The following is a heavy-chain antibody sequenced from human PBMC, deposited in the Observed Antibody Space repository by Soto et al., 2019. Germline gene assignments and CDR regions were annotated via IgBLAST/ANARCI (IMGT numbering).Heavy chain of an antibody. D-gene: IGHD6-19*01. CDR2: IGSAGDT. V-gene: IGHV3-13*01. J-gene: IGHJ4*02. Sequence: GGSLRLSCAASGFTFSSYDMHWVRQATGKGLEWVSAIGSAGDTYYADSVKGRFTVSRENAKNSLYLQMNSLRAGDTAVYYCARSSSDWSFDYWGQGTLVTVSS. CDR1: GFTFSSYD. CDR3: ARSSSDWSFDY.